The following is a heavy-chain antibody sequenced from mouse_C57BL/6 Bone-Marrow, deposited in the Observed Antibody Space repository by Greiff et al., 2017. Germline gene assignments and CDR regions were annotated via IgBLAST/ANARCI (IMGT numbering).Heavy chain of an antibody. CDR3: AREAYDNYFDY. D-gene: IGHD2-3*01. Sequence: EVKLMESGGGLVQSGRSLRLSCATSGFTFSDFYMEWVRQAPGKGLEWIAASRNKANDYTTEYSASVKGRFIVSRDTSQSILYLQMNALRAEDTAIYYCAREAYDNYFDYWGQGTTLTVSS. CDR2: SRNKANDYTT. V-gene: IGHV7-1*01. J-gene: IGHJ2*01. CDR1: GFTFSDFY.